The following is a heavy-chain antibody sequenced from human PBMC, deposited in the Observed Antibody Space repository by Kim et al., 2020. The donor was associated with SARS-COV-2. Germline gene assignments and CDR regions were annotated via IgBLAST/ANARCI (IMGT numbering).Heavy chain of an antibody. CDR3: ARQTYDFWTGYGDS. J-gene: IGHJ4*02. V-gene: IGHV4-39*01. CDR2: IYYSGST. D-gene: IGHD3-3*01. CDR1: GGSISSRDYY. Sequence: SETLSLTCTVSGGSISSRDYYWAWVRQPPGKGLEWIGSIYYSGSTYFNPSLKSRLTISVDTSKNQYSLRLTSVNAADTTVYYCARQTYDFWTGYGDSWGQETLVTVSS.